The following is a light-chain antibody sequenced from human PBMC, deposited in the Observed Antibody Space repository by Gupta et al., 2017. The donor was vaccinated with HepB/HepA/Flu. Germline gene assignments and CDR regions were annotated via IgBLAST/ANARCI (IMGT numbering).Light chain of an antibody. J-gene: IGKJ1*01. CDR1: QSVLYSSNNKNY. V-gene: IGKV4-1*01. Sequence: DIVMTQSPDSLALSLGERATTNCKSSQSVLYSSNNKNYLAWYQQKPGHPPKLLVYWASTRESGVPDRFSGSGSGTDFTLTISSLQAEDVAVYYCRQYYSTPQTFGQGTKVEIK. CDR3: RQYYSTPQT. CDR2: WAS.